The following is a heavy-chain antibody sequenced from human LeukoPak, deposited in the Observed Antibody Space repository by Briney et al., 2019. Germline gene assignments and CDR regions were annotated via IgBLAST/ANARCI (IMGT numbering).Heavy chain of an antibody. CDR3: ARSTRSSSSSVDH. D-gene: IGHD6-6*01. J-gene: IGHJ4*02. CDR2: MFHSGNT. V-gene: IGHV4-38-2*02. CDR1: GYFISSGYY. Sequence: SETLSLTCTVSGYFISSGYYWGWLRQSPGKGLEWIGTMFHSGNTYYNLSLNSRVTLSVDTSKNQFSLKLSSVTAADTAIYYCARSTRSSSSSVDHWGQGTLVTVSS.